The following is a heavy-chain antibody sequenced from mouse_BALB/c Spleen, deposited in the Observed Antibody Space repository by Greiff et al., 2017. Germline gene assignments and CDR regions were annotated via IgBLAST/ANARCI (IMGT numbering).Heavy chain of an antibody. CDR1: GFTFTDYY. CDR3: AREGQASYYFDY. Sequence: EVQVVESGGGLVQPGGSLRLSCATSGFTFTDYYMSWVRQPPGKALEWLGFIRNKANGYTTEYSASVKGRFTISRDNSQSILYLQMNTLRAEDSATYYCAREGQASYYFDYWGQGTTLTVSS. D-gene: IGHD3-2*02. CDR2: IRNKANGYTT. J-gene: IGHJ2*01. V-gene: IGHV7-3*02.